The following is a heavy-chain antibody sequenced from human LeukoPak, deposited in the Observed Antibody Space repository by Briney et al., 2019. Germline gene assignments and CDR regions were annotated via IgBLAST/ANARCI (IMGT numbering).Heavy chain of an antibody. CDR3: ARGFGIVGATGPYYYYGMDV. D-gene: IGHD1-26*01. V-gene: IGHV4-34*01. CDR2: INHSGST. CDR1: GGSFSGYY. J-gene: IGHJ6*02. Sequence: SETLSLTCAVYGGSFSGYYWSWIRQPPGKGLEWIGEINHSGSTNYNPSLKSRVTISVDTSKNQFSLKLSSVTAADTAVYYCARGFGIVGATGPYYYYGMDVWGQGTTVTVSS.